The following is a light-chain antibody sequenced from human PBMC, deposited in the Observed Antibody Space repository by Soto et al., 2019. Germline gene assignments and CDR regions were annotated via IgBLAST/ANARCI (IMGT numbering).Light chain of an antibody. J-gene: IGKJ5*01. CDR2: SAS. Sequence: EIVLTQSPGTLSLSPGERATLSCRASQSVSSNLAWYQQKPGQAPRLLIYSASTRATGIPARFSGSGSGTEFTLTISSLQSEDFALYYCQHYGAAPITFGRGTRLEIK. V-gene: IGKV3-15*01. CDR1: QSVSSN. CDR3: QHYGAAPIT.